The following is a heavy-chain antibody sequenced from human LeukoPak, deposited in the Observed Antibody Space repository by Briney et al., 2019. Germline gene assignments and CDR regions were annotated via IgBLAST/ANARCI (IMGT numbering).Heavy chain of an antibody. CDR3: ARSYGYSYGSADYYMDV. J-gene: IGHJ6*03. CDR1: GYTFTNYG. CDR2: ISGYNGHT. V-gene: IGHV1-18*01. D-gene: IGHD5-18*01. Sequence: ASVKVSCKASGYTFTNYGISWVRQAPGQGLEWMGWISGYNGHTNYAQKFQGRVTMTTDTSTSTAYMELRSLRSDDTAVYYCARSYGYSYGSADYYMDVWGKGTTVTVSS.